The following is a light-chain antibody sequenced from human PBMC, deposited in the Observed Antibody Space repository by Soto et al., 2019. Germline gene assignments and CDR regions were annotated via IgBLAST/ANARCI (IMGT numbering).Light chain of an antibody. CDR3: QQYNTWPPIT. J-gene: IGKJ5*01. Sequence: EIVMTQSPATLSVSPGERATLSCRASQSITSYLAWYQQKPGQAPRLLIYGASTRATGIPARFSGTGSGTEFTLTISSLQSEDFAVYYCQQYNTWPPITFGQGTRLAIK. CDR1: QSITSY. CDR2: GAS. V-gene: IGKV3-15*01.